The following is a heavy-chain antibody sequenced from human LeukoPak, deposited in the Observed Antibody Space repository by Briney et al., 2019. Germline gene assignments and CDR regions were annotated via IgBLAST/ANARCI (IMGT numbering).Heavy chain of an antibody. J-gene: IGHJ4*02. CDR1: GFTFSSDT. D-gene: IGHD2-2*01. Sequence: GGSLRLSCAASGFTFSSDTMTWVRRAPGKGLEWVSSIGSSNNYIHYADSMKGRVTISRDNAKNSLYLQMDSLRVEDTAVYYCARDERDCSSTSCYWVYWGQGTLVIVSS. CDR3: ARDERDCSSTSCYWVY. V-gene: IGHV3-21*01. CDR2: IGSSNNYI.